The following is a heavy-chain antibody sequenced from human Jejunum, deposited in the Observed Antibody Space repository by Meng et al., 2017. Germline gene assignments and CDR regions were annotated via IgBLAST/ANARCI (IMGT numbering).Heavy chain of an antibody. CDR2: IKEDGNEF. Sequence: GGSLRLSCAASGFTFSDPWMSWVRQPPGKGLEWVANIKEDGNEFYYVDSVKGRFIISRDNAKNSFYLQMNSLTADDTAVYYCVSIRRGYSYFDYWGQGTLVTVSS. D-gene: IGHD3-10*01. J-gene: IGHJ4*02. V-gene: IGHV3-7*01. CDR1: GFTFSDPW. CDR3: VSIRRGYSYFDY.